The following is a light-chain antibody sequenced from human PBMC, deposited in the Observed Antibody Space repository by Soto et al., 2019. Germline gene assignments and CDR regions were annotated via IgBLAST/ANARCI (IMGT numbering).Light chain of an antibody. J-gene: IGKJ2*01. CDR1: QSVSSN. Sequence: EIVMTQSPATLSVSPGERATLSCTARQSVSSNLAWYQQKPGQAPRLLIYGASTRATGIPARFSGSGSGTEFTLTISSLQSEDFAVYYCQQYNNWPMYTFGQGTKVDNK. V-gene: IGKV3-15*01. CDR3: QQYNNWPMYT. CDR2: GAS.